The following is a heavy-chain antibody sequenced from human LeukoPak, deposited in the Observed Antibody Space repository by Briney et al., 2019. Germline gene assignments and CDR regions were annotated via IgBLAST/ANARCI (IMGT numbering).Heavy chain of an antibody. Sequence: GGSLRLSCAASGFTFSSYAMSWVRQAPGKGLEWVSAISGSGGSTYYAGSVKGRFTISRDNSKNTLYLQMNSLRAEDTAVYYCAKADCSSTSCPPDFDYWGQGTLVTVSS. CDR1: GFTFSSYA. J-gene: IGHJ4*02. CDR3: AKADCSSTSCPPDFDY. V-gene: IGHV3-23*01. D-gene: IGHD2-2*01. CDR2: ISGSGGST.